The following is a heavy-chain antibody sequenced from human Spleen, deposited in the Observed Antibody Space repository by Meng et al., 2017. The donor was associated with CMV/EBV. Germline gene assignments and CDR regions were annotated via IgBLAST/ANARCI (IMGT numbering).Heavy chain of an antibody. Sequence: TFTSFSMHWVRQAPGQGLEWMGRIITMSGVVNFAQKFRGRVTITADKSTSTVYMELSSLRSEDTAVYYCARDWSSYVDIPGWFDPWGQGTLVTVSS. CDR2: IITMSGVV. CDR1: TFTSFS. CDR3: ARDWSSYVDIPGWFDP. D-gene: IGHD3-3*01. V-gene: IGHV1-69*04. J-gene: IGHJ5*02.